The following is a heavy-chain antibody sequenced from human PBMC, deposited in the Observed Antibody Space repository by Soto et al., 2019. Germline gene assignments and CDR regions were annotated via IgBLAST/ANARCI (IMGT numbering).Heavy chain of an antibody. J-gene: IGHJ4*02. Sequence: QVQLVQSGAEVKKPGASVKVSCKASGYTFTSYGINWVRQAPGQGLEWMGWISANNGNTHYAQKRQGRVTMTTDTSKSTAYMELRSLRSDDTAVYYGAGVQSCYDFAYWGQGTLVTVSA. CDR1: GYTFTSYG. CDR2: ISANNGNT. V-gene: IGHV1-18*01. D-gene: IGHD5-12*01. CDR3: AGVQSCYDFAY.